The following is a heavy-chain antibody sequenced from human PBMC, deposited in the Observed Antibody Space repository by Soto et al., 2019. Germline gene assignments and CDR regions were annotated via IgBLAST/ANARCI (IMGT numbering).Heavy chain of an antibody. Sequence: QVQLVESGGGVVQPGTSLRLCCLVSGLPFSSHAMDWVRQAPGKGLEWLSIISSAGTFTYNAESVRGRFTISRDNSKNTLYLQMNNLRVEDTAVYYCVRVYVRQFDYWGQGTVVIVSS. CDR3: VRVYVRQFDY. D-gene: IGHD3-16*01. V-gene: IGHV3-30-3*01. CDR2: ISSAGTFT. CDR1: GLPFSSHA. J-gene: IGHJ4*02.